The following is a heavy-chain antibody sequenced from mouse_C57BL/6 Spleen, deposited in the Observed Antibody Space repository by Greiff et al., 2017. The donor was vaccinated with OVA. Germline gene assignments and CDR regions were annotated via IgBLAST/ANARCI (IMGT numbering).Heavy chain of an antibody. Sequence: EVKLMESEGGLVQPGSSMKLSCTASGFTFSDYYMAWVRQVPEKGLEWVANINYDGSSTYYLDSLKSRFIISRDNEKNILYLQMSSLKSEDTATYYCARARIYGSSWGYFDVWGTGTTVTVSS. CDR1: GFTFSDYY. CDR3: ARARIYGSSWGYFDV. CDR2: INYDGSST. D-gene: IGHD1-1*01. J-gene: IGHJ1*03. V-gene: IGHV5-16*01.